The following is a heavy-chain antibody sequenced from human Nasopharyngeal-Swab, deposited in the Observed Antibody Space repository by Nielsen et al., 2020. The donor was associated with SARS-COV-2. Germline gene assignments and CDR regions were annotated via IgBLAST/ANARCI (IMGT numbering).Heavy chain of an antibody. V-gene: IGHV3-48*02. D-gene: IGHD3-9*01. J-gene: IGHJ4*02. Sequence: GGSLRLSCAASGLTLGTNDMNWVRVAAGKGLEWVSYISGSSSATYYADSVKGRFTISRDNAKNSLHLQMNSLRDDDTAVYYCARGWLADWGQGTPVTVSS. CDR3: ARGWLAD. CDR2: ISGSSSAT. CDR1: GLTLGTND.